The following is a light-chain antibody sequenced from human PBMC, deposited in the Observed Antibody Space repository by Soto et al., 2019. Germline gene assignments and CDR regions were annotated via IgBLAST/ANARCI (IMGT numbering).Light chain of an antibody. CDR3: QQSYGTPM. Sequence: DIQMTQSPSSLSASVGDRVTITCRASQSISSYLNWYQQKPGKAPKLLIYAASSLQSGVPSRFSGSGSGTDFTLTISSLQPEDFATYYCQQSYGTPMFGQGTKVDIK. V-gene: IGKV1-39*01. J-gene: IGKJ1*01. CDR2: AAS. CDR1: QSISSY.